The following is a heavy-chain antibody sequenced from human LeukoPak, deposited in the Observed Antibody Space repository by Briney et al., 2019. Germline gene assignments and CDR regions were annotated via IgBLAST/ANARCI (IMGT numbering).Heavy chain of an antibody. CDR2: INPDGGST. V-gene: IGHV1-46*01. CDR3: ARVWSSSSGRYFDY. D-gene: IGHD6-6*01. CDR1: GYSFTSYH. Sequence: ASVKVSCKASGYSFTSYHTHWVRQAPGRGLEWMGIINPDGGSTSNAKRFQGRVIMTRDTSTSTAYMELSSLRSEDTAVYYCARVWSSSSGRYFDYWGQGTLVTVSS. J-gene: IGHJ4*02.